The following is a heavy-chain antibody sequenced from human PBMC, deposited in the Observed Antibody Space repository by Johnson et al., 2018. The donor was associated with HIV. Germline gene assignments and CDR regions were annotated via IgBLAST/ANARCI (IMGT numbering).Heavy chain of an antibody. Sequence: VQLVESGGGVVQPGRSLRLSCAASGFTVSSNYMSWVRQAPGKGLEWVSVIYTGGSTYYADSVKGRFTISRDNSKNTLDLQMNNLRAEDTAVDYCARDPGLYYDIWVSAFDIWGQGTMVTVSS. D-gene: IGHD3/OR15-3a*01. CDR1: GFTVSSNY. CDR3: ARDPGLYYDIWVSAFDI. CDR2: IYTGGST. J-gene: IGHJ3*02. V-gene: IGHV3-66*01.